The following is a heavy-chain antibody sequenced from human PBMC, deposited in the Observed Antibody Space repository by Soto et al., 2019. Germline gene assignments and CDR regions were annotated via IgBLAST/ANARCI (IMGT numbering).Heavy chain of an antibody. CDR1: GGTFSSYA. CDR3: ATTYGELMLNWFDP. V-gene: IGHV1-69*13. CDR2: IIPIFGTA. J-gene: IGHJ5*02. D-gene: IGHD4-17*01. Sequence: GASVKVSCKASGGTFSSYAISWVRQGPGQGLEWMGGIIPIFGTANYAQKFQGRVTITADESTSTAYMELSSLRSEDTAVYYCATTYGELMLNWFDPWGQRTLVTVSS.